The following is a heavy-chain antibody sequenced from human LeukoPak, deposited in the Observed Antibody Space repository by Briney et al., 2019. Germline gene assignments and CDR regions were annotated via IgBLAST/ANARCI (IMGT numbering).Heavy chain of an antibody. J-gene: IGHJ6*02. V-gene: IGHV4/OR15-8*01. CDR3: AAAPILRGEGGEHYKYGMDV. CDR2: IHHNGTR. Sequence: SETLSLTCGVSVGSINRGNWWTWVPPSPGKGLEWIGEIHHNGTRNYNPSLKSRVTISADTCKNHFSLIVTSLTAADTAVYYCAAAPILRGEGGEHYKYGMDVWGQGTTVIVSS. CDR1: VGSINRGNW. D-gene: IGHD2-2*02.